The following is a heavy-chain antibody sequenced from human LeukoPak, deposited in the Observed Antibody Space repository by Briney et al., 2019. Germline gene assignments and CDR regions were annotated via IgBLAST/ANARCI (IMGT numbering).Heavy chain of an antibody. CDR2: IYYSGST. CDR3: ARGTTVVTPDAFDI. Sequence: SETLSLTCTVSGGSISSYYWSWIRQPPGKGLEWIGYIYYSGSTNYNPSLKSRVTISLDTSKNQFSLKLSSVTAADTAVYYCARGTTVVTPDAFDIWGQGTMVTVSS. D-gene: IGHD4-23*01. J-gene: IGHJ3*02. V-gene: IGHV4-59*01. CDR1: GGSISSYY.